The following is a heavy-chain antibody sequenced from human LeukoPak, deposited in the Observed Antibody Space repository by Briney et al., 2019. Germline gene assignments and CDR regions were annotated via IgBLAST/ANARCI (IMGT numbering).Heavy chain of an antibody. CDR1: GHTITGYY. CDR3: ARDPRSD. V-gene: IGHV1-2*02. Sequence: ASVKVSCKASGHTITGYYIHWVRQAPGQGLEWMGWINPNSGGTNYAQKFQGRVTMTRDTSITTVYMELSRLTSDDTAVYYCARDPRSDWGQGTLVTVSS. CDR2: INPNSGGT. J-gene: IGHJ4*02.